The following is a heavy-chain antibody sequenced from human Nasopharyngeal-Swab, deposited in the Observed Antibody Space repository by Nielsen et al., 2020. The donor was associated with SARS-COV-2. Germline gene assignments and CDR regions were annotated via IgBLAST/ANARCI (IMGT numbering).Heavy chain of an antibody. D-gene: IGHD4-11*01. CDR1: GFTYDDYA. J-gene: IGHJ4*02. CDR3: TKGRADYSNPSFDN. CDR2: ITWNNGP. V-gene: IGHV3-9*01. Sequence: SLKISCAASGFTYDDYAMHWVRQAPGKGLEWVSGITWNNGPAYTDSVKGRFIISSDNARNSLYLQMNSLRPDDTALYYCTKGRADYSNPSFDNWGQGTLVTVSS.